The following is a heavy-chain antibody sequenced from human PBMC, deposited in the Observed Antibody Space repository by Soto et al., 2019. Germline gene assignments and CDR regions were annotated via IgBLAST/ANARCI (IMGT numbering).Heavy chain of an antibody. J-gene: IGHJ6*02. D-gene: IGHD2-21*01. Sequence: SETLSLTCTVSGGSISSYYWSWIRQPPGKGLEWIGYIHYSGSTNYNPSLKSRVTISVDTSKNQFSLKLSSVTAADTAVYYCARDGGEGDGMDVWGQGTTVTVSS. CDR2: IHYSGST. V-gene: IGHV4-59*01. CDR1: GGSISSYY. CDR3: ARDGGEGDGMDV.